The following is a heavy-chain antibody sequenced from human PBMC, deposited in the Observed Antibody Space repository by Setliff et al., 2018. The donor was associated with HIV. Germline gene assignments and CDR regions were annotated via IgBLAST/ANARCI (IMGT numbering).Heavy chain of an antibody. CDR2: ISGSGGST. V-gene: IGHV3-23*01. CDR1: GFTFNTYA. Sequence: PGGSMRLSCAASGFTFNTYAMSWVRQAPGKGLEWVSVISGSGGSTFYADSVKGRFTISRDNSKNTLDLQMNGLRVEDTAVYYCAKDGISGGAYPPYYFDYWGHGTLVTVSS. J-gene: IGHJ4*01. D-gene: IGHD2-15*01. CDR3: AKDGISGGAYPPYYFDY.